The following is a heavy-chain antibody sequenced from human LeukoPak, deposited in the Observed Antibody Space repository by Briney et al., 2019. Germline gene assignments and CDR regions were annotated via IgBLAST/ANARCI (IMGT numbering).Heavy chain of an antibody. CDR1: GFTFSSYA. CDR2: ITSNGGST. J-gene: IGHJ4*02. V-gene: IGHV3-64D*06. D-gene: IGHD2-8*01. CDR3: VSVRSHDY. Sequence: PGGSLRPSCSASGFTFSSYAMQWVRQAPGKGLEYVSAITSNGGSTYYADSVKGRFTVSRNNSKNTLYLQMSSLRVEDTAVYYCVSVRSHDYWGQGTLVTVSS.